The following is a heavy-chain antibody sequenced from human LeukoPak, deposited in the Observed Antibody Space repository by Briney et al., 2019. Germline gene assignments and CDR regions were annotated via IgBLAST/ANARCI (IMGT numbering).Heavy chain of an antibody. CDR1: GFTFSIYE. Sequence: SGGSLRLSCTASGFTFSIYEMTWVRQAPGKGLEWVSFIRRGGTSIYYADSVKGRFTISRDNAKNSLYLQMNSLRAEDTAVYYCASTLDYWGQGTLVTVSS. J-gene: IGHJ4*02. CDR2: IRRGGTSI. V-gene: IGHV3-48*03. CDR3: ASTLDY.